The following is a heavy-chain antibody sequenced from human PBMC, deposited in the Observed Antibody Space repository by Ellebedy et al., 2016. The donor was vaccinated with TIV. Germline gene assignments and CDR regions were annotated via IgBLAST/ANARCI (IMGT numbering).Heavy chain of an antibody. CDR3: ARDRGWSTFDY. V-gene: IGHV3-23*01. J-gene: IGHJ4*02. CDR1: GFTFSSYA. Sequence: GESLKISXAVSGFTFSSYAMSWVRQAPGKGLEWVSAISGSGGSTYYADSVKGRFTISRDNSKNTRYLQMNSLRAEDTAVYYCARDRGWSTFDYWGQGALVTVSS. CDR2: ISGSGGST. D-gene: IGHD6-19*01.